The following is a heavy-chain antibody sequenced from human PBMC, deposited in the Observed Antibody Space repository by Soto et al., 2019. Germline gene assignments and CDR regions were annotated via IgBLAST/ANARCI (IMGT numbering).Heavy chain of an antibody. CDR2: ISGSGIST. Sequence: EAQLSESGGGLVQPGGSLRLSCAASGFTFSTYPMSWVRQAPGKGLEWVSGISGSGISTYYADSVKGRFTISRDNSKNTVFLQMNSLRAEDTAVYYCAKPPVITASYYYYDMDVWDQGTTVTVSS. CDR3: AKPPVITASYYYYDMDV. D-gene: IGHD4-4*01. J-gene: IGHJ6*02. V-gene: IGHV3-23*01. CDR1: GFTFSTYP.